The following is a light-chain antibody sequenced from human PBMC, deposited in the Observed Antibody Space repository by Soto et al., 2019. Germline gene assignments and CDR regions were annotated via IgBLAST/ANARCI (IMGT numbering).Light chain of an antibody. CDR2: EVS. J-gene: IGLJ1*01. CDR1: GSDVGAYNY. CDR3: SSYTSSSTPRDV. Sequence: QSALTQPASVSGSPGQSITISCTGTGSDVGAYNYVSWYQQHPGKAPKLMIYEVSNRPSGVSNRFSGSKSGNTASLTISGLQAEDEADYYCSSYTSSSTPRDVFGTGTKLTVL. V-gene: IGLV2-14*01.